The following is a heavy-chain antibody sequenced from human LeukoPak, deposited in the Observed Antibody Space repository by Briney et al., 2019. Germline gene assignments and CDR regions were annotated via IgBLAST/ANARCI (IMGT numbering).Heavy chain of an antibody. CDR3: ARDRRAVAGTYNWFDP. CDR1: GGSFSGYY. J-gene: IGHJ5*02. V-gene: IGHV4-34*01. CDR2: INHSGST. Sequence: SETLSLTCAVYGGSFSGYYWSWIRQPPGKGLEWIGEINHSGSTNYNPSLKSRVTISVDTSKNQFSLKLSSVTAADTAVYYCARDRRAVAGTYNWFDPWGQGTLVTVSS. D-gene: IGHD6-19*01.